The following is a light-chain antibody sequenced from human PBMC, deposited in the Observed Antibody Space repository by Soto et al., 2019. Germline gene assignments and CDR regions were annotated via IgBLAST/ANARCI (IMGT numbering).Light chain of an antibody. CDR2: DAS. J-gene: IGKJ1*01. CDR3: LHQNSYSPWT. CDR1: QSISDS. V-gene: IGKV1-5*01. Sequence: DIQMTQSPSTLSTSIGDRVTITCRASQSISDSLAWYQQKPGKAPFLLISDASNLERGVPSRFSGSGSGTEFTLTISSMQPDDFATYYCLHQNSYSPWTFGQGTKVDIK.